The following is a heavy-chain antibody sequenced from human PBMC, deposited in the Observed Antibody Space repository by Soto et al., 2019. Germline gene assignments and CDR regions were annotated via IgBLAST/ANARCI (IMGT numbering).Heavy chain of an antibody. Sequence: GGSLRLSCAASGFTFSSYVMDWVRQAPGKGLEWVAVISYDGSNKYYADSVKGRFTISRDNSKNTLYLQMNSLRAEDTAVYYCASHRLPNQIMYYFDYWGQGTLVTVSS. CDR2: ISYDGSNK. D-gene: IGHD4-17*01. V-gene: IGHV3-30*03. CDR1: GFTFSSYV. J-gene: IGHJ4*02. CDR3: ASHRLPNQIMYYFDY.